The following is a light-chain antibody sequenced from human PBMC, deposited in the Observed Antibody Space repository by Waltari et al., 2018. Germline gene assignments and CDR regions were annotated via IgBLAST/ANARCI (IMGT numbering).Light chain of an antibody. CDR1: SSVVVSYDY. J-gene: IGLJ3*02. CDR3: SSYASSSTLPWV. CDR2: DVS. V-gene: IGLV2-14*03. Sequence: QSPLTQPASVSGSPGQSSTISCTGPSSVVVSYDYVSCYQQHPGKAPKLMIYDVSNRPSGVSNRFSASKSGNTASLTISGLQAEDEADYYCSSYASSSTLPWVFGGGTKLTVL.